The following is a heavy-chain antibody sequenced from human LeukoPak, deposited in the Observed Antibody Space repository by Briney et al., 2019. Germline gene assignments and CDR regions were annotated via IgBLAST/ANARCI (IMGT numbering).Heavy chain of an antibody. J-gene: IGHJ4*02. CDR3: ARGAADYDSSGYYTFDDY. D-gene: IGHD3-22*01. CDR2: IIPILGIA. Sequence: ASVKVSCKASGGTFSSYAISWVRQAPGQGLEWMGRIIPILGIANYAQKFQGRVTITADKSTSTAYMELSSLRSEDTAVYYCARGAADYDSSGYYTFDDYWGQGTLVTVSS. CDR1: GGTFSSYA. V-gene: IGHV1-69*04.